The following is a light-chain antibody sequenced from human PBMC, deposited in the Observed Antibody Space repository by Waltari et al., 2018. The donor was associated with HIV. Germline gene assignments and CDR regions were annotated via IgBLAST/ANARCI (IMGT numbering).Light chain of an antibody. CDR3: QQLNSYSIT. CDR1: QGISSF. CDR2: AAS. J-gene: IGKJ5*01. Sequence: DIQLTQSPSFRSASVGDRVTITCRASQGISSFLAWYQQKPGKAPKLLIYAASTLQSGVPSRFSGSGSGTEFTLTISSLQPEDFATYYCQQLNSYSITFGQGTRLEIK. V-gene: IGKV1-9*01.